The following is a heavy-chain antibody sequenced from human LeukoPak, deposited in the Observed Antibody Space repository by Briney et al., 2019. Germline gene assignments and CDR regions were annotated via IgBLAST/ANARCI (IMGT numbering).Heavy chain of an antibody. CDR3: ASAYSYGLYYFDY. Sequence: GESLKISYKGSGYSFTSYWIGWARQMPGKGLEWMGIIYPGDSDTRYSPSFQGQVTISADKSISTAYLQWSSLKASDTAMYYCASAYSYGLYYFDYWGQGTLVTVSS. D-gene: IGHD5-18*01. CDR1: GYSFTSYW. CDR2: IYPGDSDT. J-gene: IGHJ4*02. V-gene: IGHV5-51*01.